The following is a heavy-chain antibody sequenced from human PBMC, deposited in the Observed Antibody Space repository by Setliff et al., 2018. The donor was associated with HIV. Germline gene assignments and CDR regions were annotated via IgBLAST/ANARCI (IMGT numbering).Heavy chain of an antibody. CDR2: ISYDGNSQ. Sequence: LRLSCAASGFTFSYYTMHWIRQTPDNGLEWVAVISYDGNSQYYADSVKGRFTLSRDNFRNTLYLQMNSLRAEDTAVYYCARVAETRGYSYDYRLYYYGMDVWGQGTTVTVSS. D-gene: IGHD5-18*01. CDR1: GFTFSYYT. V-gene: IGHV3-30*04. CDR3: ARVAETRGYSYDYRLYYYGMDV. J-gene: IGHJ6*02.